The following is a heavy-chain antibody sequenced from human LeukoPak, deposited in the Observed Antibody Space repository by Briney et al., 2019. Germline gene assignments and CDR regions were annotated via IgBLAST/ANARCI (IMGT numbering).Heavy chain of an antibody. CDR2: IYSSGST. CDR1: GASVSGSNYY. V-gene: IGHV4-39*07. D-gene: IGHD3-10*01. CDR3: AREPALWFGESSLSY. J-gene: IGHJ4*02. Sequence: SETPSLTCAVSGASVSGSNYYWGWIRQPPGKGLEWIGNIYSSGSTYYNASLQSRVTISVDTSKNQFSLKLSSVTAADTAVYYCAREPALWFGESSLSYWGQGTLVTVSS.